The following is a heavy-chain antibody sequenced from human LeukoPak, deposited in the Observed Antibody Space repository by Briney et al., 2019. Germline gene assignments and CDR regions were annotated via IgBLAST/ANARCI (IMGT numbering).Heavy chain of an antibody. V-gene: IGHV4-59*08. J-gene: IGHJ4*02. CDR3: ARHGSSWTFDY. Sequence: PSETLSPTCTVSGGSLTSYYWSWIRQTPGKGLEWIGYIYYSGNTIYNPFLKSRFTISIDTSTNQFSLKLSSVTAADTAMYYCARHGSSWTFDYWGQGTLVTVSS. CDR2: IYYSGNT. D-gene: IGHD6-13*01. CDR1: GGSLTSYY.